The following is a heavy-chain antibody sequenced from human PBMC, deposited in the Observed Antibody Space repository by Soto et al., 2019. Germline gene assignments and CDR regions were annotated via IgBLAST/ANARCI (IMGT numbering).Heavy chain of an antibody. CDR1: GGSFSVYY. J-gene: IGHJ4*02. CDR3: ARTDTDMVLFDY. V-gene: IGHV4-34*01. Sequence: PSETLSLTCAVYGGSFSVYYWSWIRQPPGKGLEWIGEINHSGSTNYNPSLKSRVTISVDTSKKQFSLKLSSVTADDTAVYYCARTDTDMVLFDYWGQGTLVTVSS. CDR2: INHSGST. D-gene: IGHD5-18*01.